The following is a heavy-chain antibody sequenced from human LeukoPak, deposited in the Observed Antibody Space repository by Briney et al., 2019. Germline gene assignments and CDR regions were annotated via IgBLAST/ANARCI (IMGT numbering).Heavy chain of an antibody. CDR1: AFTFSSYA. Sequence: GGSLRFSCAASAFTFSSYAMSWVRQAPGKGLEWVSSISGSGGSTYYADSVKGRFTISRDNSKNTLYLQMNSLRAEDTALYYCAKGRGNSLNWYFDLWGRGTLVTVSS. V-gene: IGHV3-23*01. D-gene: IGHD1-7*01. CDR3: AKGRGNSLNWYFDL. J-gene: IGHJ2*01. CDR2: ISGSGGST.